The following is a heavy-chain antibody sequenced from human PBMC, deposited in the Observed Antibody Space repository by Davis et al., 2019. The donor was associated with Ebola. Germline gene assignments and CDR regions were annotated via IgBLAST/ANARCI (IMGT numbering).Heavy chain of an antibody. CDR3: ARQGYSSGWYGWFDP. J-gene: IGHJ5*02. D-gene: IGHD6-19*01. CDR2: IYYSGST. Sequence: SEILSLTCTVSGGSISSYYWSWIRQPPGKGLEWIGYIYYSGSTNYNPSLKSRVTISVDTSKNQFSLKLSSVTAADTAVYYCARQGYSSGWYGWFDPWGQGTLVTVSS. CDR1: GGSISSYY. V-gene: IGHV4-59*08.